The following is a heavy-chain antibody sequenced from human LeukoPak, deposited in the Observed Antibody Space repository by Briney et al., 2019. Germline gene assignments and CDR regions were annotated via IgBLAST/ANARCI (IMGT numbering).Heavy chain of an antibody. CDR2: IRYDGSYK. V-gene: IGHV3-30*02. J-gene: IGHJ4*02. Sequence: GGSLRLSCAASGFTFSSYGMHWVRQAPGKGLEWVAFIRYDGSYKYYADYVKGRFTISRDNSKKTLYLQMNSPRAGDTAVYYCAKDPRDHSYGWSWRYFDYWGQGTLVTVSS. CDR3: AKDPRDHSYGWSWRYFDY. D-gene: IGHD5-18*01. CDR1: GFTFSSYG.